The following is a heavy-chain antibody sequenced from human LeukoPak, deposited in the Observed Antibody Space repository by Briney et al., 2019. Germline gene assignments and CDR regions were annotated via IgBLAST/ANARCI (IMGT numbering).Heavy chain of an antibody. Sequence: GGSLRLSCAASGFTFSRYAMSWVRQAPGKGLEWVSAISGSGGSTYYPDSVKGRFTISRDNSKNTLYVQKNRLRADDTAVYYCAKQLGYCSDSNCYFDFWGQGTLVTVSS. V-gene: IGHV3-23*01. CDR3: AKQLGYCSDSNCYFDF. CDR1: GFTFSRYA. D-gene: IGHD2-15*01. J-gene: IGHJ4*02. CDR2: ISGSGGST.